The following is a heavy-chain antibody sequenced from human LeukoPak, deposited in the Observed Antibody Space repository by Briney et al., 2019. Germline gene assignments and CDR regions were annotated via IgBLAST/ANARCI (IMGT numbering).Heavy chain of an antibody. D-gene: IGHD1-26*01. CDR3: ARDLPTGTYRAYFDN. CDR2: IWYDGSNK. CDR1: GFTFSSYG. Sequence: GGSLRLSCAASGFTFSSYGMHWVRQAPGKGLEWVAVIWYDGSNKYYADSVKGRFTISRDNSKNTLYLQMKSLRAEDTAVYYCARDLPTGTYRAYFDNWGQGTLVTVSS. J-gene: IGHJ4*02. V-gene: IGHV3-33*01.